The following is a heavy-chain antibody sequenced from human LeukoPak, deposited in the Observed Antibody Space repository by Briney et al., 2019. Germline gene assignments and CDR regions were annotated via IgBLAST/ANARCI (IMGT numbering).Heavy chain of an antibody. CDR3: ARQFYDSSGYYSGVEVADY. Sequence: PSETLSLTCTVSGGSISSSSYYWGWIRQPPGKGLEWIGSIYYSGSTYYNPSLKSRVTISVDTSKNRFSLKLNSVTAADTAVYYCARQFYDSSGYYSGVEVADYWGQGTLVTVSS. V-gene: IGHV4-39*07. J-gene: IGHJ4*02. CDR2: IYYSGST. D-gene: IGHD3-22*01. CDR1: GGSISSSSYY.